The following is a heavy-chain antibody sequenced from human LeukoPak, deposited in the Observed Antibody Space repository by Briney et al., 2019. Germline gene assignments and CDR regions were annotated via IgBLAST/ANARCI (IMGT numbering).Heavy chain of an antibody. CDR2: ISYDGSNK. CDR1: GFTFSSYA. CDR3: ARALGWGYVGEYYFDY. D-gene: IGHD5-18*01. V-gene: IGHV3-30-3*01. Sequence: GGSLRLSCAASGFTFSSYAMHGVRQAPGKGLEWVAVISYDGSNKYYADSVKGRFTISRDNSKNTLYLQMNSLRAEDTAVYYCARALGWGYVGEYYFDYWGQGTLVTVSS. J-gene: IGHJ4*02.